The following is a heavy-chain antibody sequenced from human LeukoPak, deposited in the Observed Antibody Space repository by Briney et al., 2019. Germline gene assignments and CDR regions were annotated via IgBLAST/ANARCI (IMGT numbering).Heavy chain of an antibody. CDR2: IHTSGNT. CDR1: GGSISRYY. CDR3: AREDAEWVVVKDAFDI. Sequence: SETLSLTCTVSGGSISRYYWSWIRQPAGKGLEWIGRIHTSGNTNYNSSLKSRVTLSVDTSKNQFSLKLSSVTAADTAVYYCAREDAEWVVVKDAFDIWGQGTMVTVSS. D-gene: IGHD3-22*01. J-gene: IGHJ3*02. V-gene: IGHV4-4*07.